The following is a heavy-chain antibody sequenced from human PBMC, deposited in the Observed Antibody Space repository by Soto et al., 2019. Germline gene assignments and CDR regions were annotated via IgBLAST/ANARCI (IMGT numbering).Heavy chain of an antibody. CDR3: ARASRSGGGCYYYYGMDV. Sequence: ASVKVSCKASGYTFTSYDINWVRQATGQGLEWMGWMNPNSGNTGYAQKFQGRVTMTRNTSISTAYMELSSLRSEDTAVYYCARASRSGGGCYYYYGMDVWGQGTTVTVSS. D-gene: IGHD6-13*01. J-gene: IGHJ6*02. CDR2: MNPNSGNT. V-gene: IGHV1-8*01. CDR1: GYTFTSYD.